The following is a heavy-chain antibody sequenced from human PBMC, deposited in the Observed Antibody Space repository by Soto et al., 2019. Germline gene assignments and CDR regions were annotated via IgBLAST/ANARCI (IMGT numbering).Heavy chain of an antibody. CDR2: SSATGAGT. V-gene: IGHV3-23*01. CDR1: GFTFSSYG. Sequence: EVQLLDSGGGLVQPGGSLRLSCAASGFTFSSYGMTWVRQAPGKGLEWVSFSSATGAGTYYADSVKGRFTISRDNSKNTGYLQLNSLRAEDTAIYYCAKAFPPYYGSGSSYYFTFWGQGTLVTVSS. CDR3: AKAFPPYYGSGSSYYFTF. J-gene: IGHJ4*02. D-gene: IGHD3-10*01.